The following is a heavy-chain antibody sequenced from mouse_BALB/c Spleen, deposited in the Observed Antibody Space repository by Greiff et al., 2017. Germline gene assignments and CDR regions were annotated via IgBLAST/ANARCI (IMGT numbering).Heavy chain of an antibody. CDR2: ISTYYGDA. D-gene: IGHD2-3*01. CDR3: ARYRYDGSGAMDY. Sequence: QVQLKESGAELVRPGVSVKISCKGSGYTFTDYAMHWVKQSHAKSLEWIGVISTYYGDASYNQKFKGKATMTVDKSSSTAYMELARLTSEDSAIYYCARYRYDGSGAMDYWGQGTSVTVSS. CDR1: GYTFTDYA. V-gene: IGHV1S137*01. J-gene: IGHJ4*01.